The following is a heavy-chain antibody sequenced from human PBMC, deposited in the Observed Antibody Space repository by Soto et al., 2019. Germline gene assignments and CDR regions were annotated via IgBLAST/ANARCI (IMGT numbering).Heavy chain of an antibody. CDR1: GYTFTSNY. CDR2: INPSGGST. Sequence: ASVKVSCKASGYTFTSNYMHWVRQAPGQGLEWMGVINPSGGSTTYAQNFQGRVTMTADESTNTVYMELRSLRSDDTAVYYCARGGDGYNFGAVYWGQGTPVTVSS. J-gene: IGHJ4*02. D-gene: IGHD2-21*01. CDR3: ARGGDGYNFGAVY. V-gene: IGHV1-46*01.